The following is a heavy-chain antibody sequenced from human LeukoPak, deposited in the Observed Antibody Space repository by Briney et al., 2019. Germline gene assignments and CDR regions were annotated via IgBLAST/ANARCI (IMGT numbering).Heavy chain of an antibody. Sequence: PSETLSLTCTVSGGSISSGGYYWSWIRQHPGKGLEWIGYIYYSGSTYYNPSLKSRVTISVDTSKNQSSPKLSSVTAADTAVYYCARLVYARYYFDYWGQGTLVTVST. J-gene: IGHJ4*02. CDR3: ARLVYARYYFDY. CDR2: IYYSGST. D-gene: IGHD2-8*01. CDR1: GGSISSGGYY. V-gene: IGHV4-31*03.